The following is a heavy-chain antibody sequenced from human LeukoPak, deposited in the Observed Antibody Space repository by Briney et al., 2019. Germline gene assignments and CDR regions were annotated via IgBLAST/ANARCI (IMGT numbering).Heavy chain of an antibody. CDR1: GGSISTSSYY. Sequence: SETLSLTCTVSGGSISTSSYYWGWIRQPPGKGLEWIGSMFHSGSTYDNPSLRSRVTISVDTSKNQFSLKLSSVTAADTAAYYCARAYGSGSYFHWFDPWGQGTLVTVSS. CDR2: MFHSGST. V-gene: IGHV4-39*01. J-gene: IGHJ5*02. CDR3: ARAYGSGSYFHWFDP. D-gene: IGHD3-10*01.